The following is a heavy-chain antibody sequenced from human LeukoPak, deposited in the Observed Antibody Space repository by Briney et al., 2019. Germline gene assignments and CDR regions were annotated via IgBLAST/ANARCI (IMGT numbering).Heavy chain of an antibody. Sequence: SETLSLTCTVSGGSISSSPCYWGWIRQPPGKGLEWIGTICYSGSTYYNPSLKSRVTISVDTSKNQFSLKLSSLTAADTAVYHCARVRPDLDTAMALFDYWGQGTLVTVSS. V-gene: IGHV4-39*07. J-gene: IGHJ4*02. CDR1: GGSISSSPCY. D-gene: IGHD5-18*01. CDR2: ICYSGST. CDR3: ARVRPDLDTAMALFDY.